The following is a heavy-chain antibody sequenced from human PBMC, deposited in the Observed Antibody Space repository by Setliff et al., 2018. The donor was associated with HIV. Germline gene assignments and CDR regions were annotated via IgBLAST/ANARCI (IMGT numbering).Heavy chain of an antibody. V-gene: IGHV3-74*01. CDR1: GFTFTSYW. J-gene: IGHJ4*02. Sequence: LRLSCVASGFTFTSYWMHWVRQVPGKGPVWVSCISNDEATTNYADSVKGRFTVSRDNAKNTVYLQMNSLRAEDTAVYYCVRGPIHGGFDFWGQGALVTVS. D-gene: IGHD3-16*01. CDR3: VRGPIHGGFDF. CDR2: ISNDEATT.